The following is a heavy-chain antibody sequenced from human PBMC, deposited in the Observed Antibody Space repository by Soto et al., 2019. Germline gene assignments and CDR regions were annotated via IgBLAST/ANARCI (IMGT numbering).Heavy chain of an antibody. CDR1: GFTFSSYA. CDR2: ISGSGGST. D-gene: IGHD3-3*01. CDR3: AKPLSRGDFWSGYYRGMDV. V-gene: IGHV3-23*01. Sequence: EVQLLESGGGLVQPGGSLRLSCAASGFTFSSYAMSWVRQAPGKGLEWVSAISGSGGSTYYADSVKGRFTISRDNSKNTLYLQMNSLRAEDTAVYYCAKPLSRGDFWSGYYRGMDVWGQGTTVTVSS. J-gene: IGHJ6*02.